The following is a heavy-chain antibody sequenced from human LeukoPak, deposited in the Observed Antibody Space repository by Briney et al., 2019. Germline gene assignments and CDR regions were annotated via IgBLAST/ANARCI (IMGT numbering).Heavy chain of an antibody. D-gene: IGHD3-3*01. J-gene: IGHJ4*02. Sequence: PSETLSLTCTVSGGSISSSSYYWGWIRQPPGKGLEWIGSIYYSGSTYYNPSLKSRVTISVDTSKNQFSLKLSSVTAADTAVYYCARQSIPPLSDFWSGYWGPDGKTMYYFDYWGQGTLVTVSS. CDR2: IYYSGST. CDR3: ARQSIPPLSDFWSGYWGPDGKTMYYFDY. V-gene: IGHV4-39*01. CDR1: GGSISSSSYY.